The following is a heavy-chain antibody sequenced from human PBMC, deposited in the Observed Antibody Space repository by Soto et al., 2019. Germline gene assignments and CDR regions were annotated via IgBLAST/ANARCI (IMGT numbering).Heavy chain of an antibody. J-gene: IGHJ3*02. D-gene: IGHD3-16*01. V-gene: IGHV2-70*01. CDR3: ARIGRALGPLDI. CDR1: GFSLSTSGMC. Sequence: SGPTLVNPTQPLTLTCTLPGFSLSTSGMCVSWIRQPPGKALEWLALIDWDDDKYYSKTMKTRLTISKDTSKNQVVLTMTNMDPVDTTTHYCARIGRALGPLDIWSQGTMVAASS. CDR2: IDWDDDK.